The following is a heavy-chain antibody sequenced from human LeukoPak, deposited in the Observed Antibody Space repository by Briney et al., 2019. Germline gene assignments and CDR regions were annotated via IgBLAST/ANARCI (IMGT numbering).Heavy chain of an antibody. J-gene: IGHJ5*02. V-gene: IGHV4-59*01. CDR3: ARFWEVGATCWFDP. Sequence: SETQSPTRTVSGGSISSYYWSWIRQPPGKGLEWIGYIYYSGSTNYNPSLKSRVTISVDTSKNQFSLKLSSVTAADTAVYYCARFWEVGATCWFDPWGQATLVIVSP. CDR1: GGSISSYY. D-gene: IGHD1-26*01. CDR2: IYYSGST.